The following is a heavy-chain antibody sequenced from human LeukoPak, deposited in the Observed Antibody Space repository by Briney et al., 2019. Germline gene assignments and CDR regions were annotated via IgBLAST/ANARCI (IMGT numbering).Heavy chain of an antibody. CDR2: VDTEDGET. Sequence: LRISCKLSGNILTDYYMHWGQQAPGKGLERKRLVDTEDGETIYAEKFQGRVTITADTSTDTAYMELSSLRSEDTAVYYCATVHSSSWYFAIDYWGQGTLVTVPS. D-gene: IGHD6-13*01. CDR1: GNILTDYY. V-gene: IGHV1-69-2*01. CDR3: ATVHSSSWYFAIDY. J-gene: IGHJ4*02.